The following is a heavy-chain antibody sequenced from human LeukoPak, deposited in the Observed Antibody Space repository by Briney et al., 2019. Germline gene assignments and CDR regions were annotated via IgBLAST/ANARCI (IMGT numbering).Heavy chain of an antibody. J-gene: IGHJ3*01. CDR1: GFSFSIYS. CDR2: VSSSSTSI. D-gene: IGHD2-2*01. CDR3: ARGPPCSSTSCYVTGAFDF. V-gene: IGHV3-21*01. Sequence: GRSLRLSCAASGFSFSIYSMNWVRQAPGKGLEWVSSVSSSSTSIYYADSLKGRFTISRDNAKNSLFLQVNSLRDEDTAVYYCARGPPCSSTSCYVTGAFDFWGQGTMVTVSS.